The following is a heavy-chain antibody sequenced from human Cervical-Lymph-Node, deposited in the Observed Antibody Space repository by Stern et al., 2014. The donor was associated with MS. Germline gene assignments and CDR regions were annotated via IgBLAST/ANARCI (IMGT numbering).Heavy chain of an antibody. V-gene: IGHV1-69*01. J-gene: IGHJ5*02. CDR3: ALSSETSDRWYSLGYDL. D-gene: IGHD6-13*01. CDR2: IFTVFGTP. CDR1: GGTFSKFP. Sequence: MQLVESGAEVTQPGSSVKVSCKASGGTFSKFPSSWVRQAPGQVLEWMGGIFTVFGTPTYAQEFRGRVTITADVSTSTVYMELSSLRSDDTAVYYCALSSETSDRWYSLGYDLWGQGTLVTVSS.